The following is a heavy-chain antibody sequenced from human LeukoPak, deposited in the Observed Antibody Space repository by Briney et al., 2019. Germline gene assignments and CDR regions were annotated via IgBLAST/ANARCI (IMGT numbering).Heavy chain of an antibody. CDR3: AGSVRSYSSSLRFDP. D-gene: IGHD6-6*01. V-gene: IGHV1-18*01. J-gene: IGHJ5*02. CDR2: ISAYNGNT. CDR1: GYTFTSYG. Sequence: GASVKVSCKASGYTFTSYGISWVRQAPGQGLEWMGWISAYNGNTNYAQKLQGRVTMTTDTSTSTAYMELRSLRSDDTAVYYCAGSVRSYSSSLRFDPWGQGTLVTVSS.